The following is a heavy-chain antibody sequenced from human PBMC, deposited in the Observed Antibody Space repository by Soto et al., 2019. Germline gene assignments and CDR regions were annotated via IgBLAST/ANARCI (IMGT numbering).Heavy chain of an antibody. V-gene: IGHV4-34*01. CDR1: GGSFSCYY. D-gene: IGHD6-13*01. CDR3: ARVAAAGARYYYYGMDV. J-gene: IGHJ6*02. CDR2: INHSGST. Sequence: SETLSLTCAVYGGSFSCYYWSWIRQPPGKGLEWIGEINHSGSTNYNPSLKSRVTISVDTSKNQFSLKLSSVTAADTAVYYCARVAAAGARYYYYGMDVWGQGTTVTVSS.